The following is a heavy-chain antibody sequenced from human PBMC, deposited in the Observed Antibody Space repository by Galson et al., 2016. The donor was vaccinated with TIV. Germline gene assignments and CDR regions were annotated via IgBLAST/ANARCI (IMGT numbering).Heavy chain of an antibody. CDR1: GYTFTSYG. CDR3: AREYYYYAMDV. Sequence: GYTFTSYGINWVRQVPGQGLEWVGWISAYNGNTNYAQMLQGRVTMTTDTSTSTAYMELRSLRSDDTAVYYCAREYYYYAMDVWGQGTTVTVSS. V-gene: IGHV1-18*01. CDR2: ISAYNGNT. J-gene: IGHJ6*02.